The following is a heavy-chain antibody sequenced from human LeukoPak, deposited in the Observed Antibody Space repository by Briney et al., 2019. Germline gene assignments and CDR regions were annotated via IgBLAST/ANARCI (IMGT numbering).Heavy chain of an antibody. V-gene: IGHV1-8*01. Sequence: GASVKVSCKASGYTFTSYDINWGRQATGQGLEWMGWMNPNSGNTGYAQKFQGRVTMTRNTSISTAYMELSRLRSDDTAVYYCARGGIAVAGPYYYGMDVWGQGTTVTVSS. CDR3: ARGGIAVAGPYYYGMDV. CDR1: GYTFTSYD. D-gene: IGHD6-19*01. CDR2: MNPNSGNT. J-gene: IGHJ6*02.